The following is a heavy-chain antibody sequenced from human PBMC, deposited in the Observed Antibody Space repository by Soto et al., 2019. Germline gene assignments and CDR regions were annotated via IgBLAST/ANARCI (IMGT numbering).Heavy chain of an antibody. CDR1: RYTPTEFS. V-gene: IGHV1-24*01. CDR2: FDPEDGET. CDR3: ATDPNYYGSGSYFGY. D-gene: IGHD3-10*01. J-gene: IGHJ4*02. Sequence: APVKVSCKVSRYTPTEFSMHWGRQAPGKVLEWMGGFDPEDGETIYARKFQGRVTMTEDTSTDTAYMELSSLRSEDTAVYYCATDPNYYGSGSYFGYWGQGTLVTVSS.